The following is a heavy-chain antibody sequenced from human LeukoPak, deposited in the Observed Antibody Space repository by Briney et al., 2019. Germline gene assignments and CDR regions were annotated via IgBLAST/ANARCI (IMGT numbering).Heavy chain of an antibody. CDR1: GFTFSSYW. J-gene: IGHJ5*01. D-gene: IGHD3-22*01. CDR3: ARGGPYYYDSSVPYWFDS. V-gene: IGHV3-74*01. Sequence: GGSLRLSCAASGFTFSSYWMHWVRQAPGKGLVWVSRINSDGSSTSYADSVKGRFIISRDNAKKTLYLQMNSLRAEDTAVYYCARGGPYYYDSSVPYWFDSWGQGTLVTVSS. CDR2: INSDGSST.